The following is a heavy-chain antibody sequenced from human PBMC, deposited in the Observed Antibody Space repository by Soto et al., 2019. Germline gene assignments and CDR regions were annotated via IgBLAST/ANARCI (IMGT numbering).Heavy chain of an antibody. CDR2: SNSDGSST. J-gene: IGHJ4*02. CDR1: GFTFRSDW. Sequence: GGSLRLSCAVSGFTFRSDWMHWVRQAPGKGLMWLSRSNSDGSSTNYADSVKGRFIISRDNAKNTVFLQMDGLRVEDTAVYYCAPWKHPFDQWGQGRLVTVSS. CDR3: APWKHPFDQ. V-gene: IGHV3-74*01. D-gene: IGHD1-1*01.